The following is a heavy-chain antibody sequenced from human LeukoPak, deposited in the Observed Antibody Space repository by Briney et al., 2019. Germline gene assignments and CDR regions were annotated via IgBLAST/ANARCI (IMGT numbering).Heavy chain of an antibody. CDR3: ARDYYGSGSHNWFDP. CDR2: IYCSGSA. J-gene: IGHJ5*02. Sequence: PSETLSLTCTVSGGSVSSGSYYWSWIRQPPGKGLEWIGYIYCSGSANYNPSLKSRVTISVDTSKNQFSLKLSSVTAADTAVYYCARDYYGSGSHNWFDPWGQGTLVTVSS. CDR1: GGSVSSGSYY. D-gene: IGHD3-10*01. V-gene: IGHV4-61*01.